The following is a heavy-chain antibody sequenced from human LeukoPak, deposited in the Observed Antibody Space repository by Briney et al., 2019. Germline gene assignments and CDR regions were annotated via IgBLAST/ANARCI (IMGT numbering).Heavy chain of an antibody. CDR3: ASCYDSSGYTWAFDI. V-gene: IGHV3-7*01. Sequence: GGSLRLSCAASGFSFSSYWMNWVRQAPGKGLEWVANIKPDGRETYYVDSVKGRFTISRDNAKSSLYLQMNSLRAEDTAVYYCASCYDSSGYTWAFDIWGQGTMVTVSS. CDR1: GFSFSSYW. J-gene: IGHJ3*02. D-gene: IGHD3-22*01. CDR2: IKPDGRET.